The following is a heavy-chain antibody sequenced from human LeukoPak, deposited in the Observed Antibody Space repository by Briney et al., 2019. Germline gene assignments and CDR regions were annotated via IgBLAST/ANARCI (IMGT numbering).Heavy chain of an antibody. CDR2: IRRSSSYR. CDR3: ARDIYSYDLFDY. V-gene: IGHV3-21*01. D-gene: IGHD5-18*01. Sequence: GGSLRLSCAPSVFTFSRYSMNWVPQAPEKGLEGVSSIRRSSSYRYYADSVKGRFTISRDNAKNSLYLQMNSLRAEDTAVYYCARDIYSYDLFDYGGQGTLVTVSS. J-gene: IGHJ4*02. CDR1: VFTFSRYS.